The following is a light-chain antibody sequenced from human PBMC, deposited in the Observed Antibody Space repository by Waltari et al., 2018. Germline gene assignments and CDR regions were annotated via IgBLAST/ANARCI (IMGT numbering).Light chain of an antibody. CDR2: ASY. J-gene: IGLJ3*02. Sequence: QSVLTPPPSVSGAPGQRVTISCTGTSSNIGAGFDVFWYQQLPGSAPKLLIFASYKRSSGVPDRISGSTSGTSASLAITGLQAEDEADYYCQSYDSSLSGRVFGGGTRLTVL. CDR3: QSYDSSLSGRV. CDR1: SSNIGAGFD. V-gene: IGLV1-40*01.